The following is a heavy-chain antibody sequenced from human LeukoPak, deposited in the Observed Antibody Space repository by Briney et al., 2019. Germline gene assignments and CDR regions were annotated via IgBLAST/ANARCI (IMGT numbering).Heavy chain of an antibody. J-gene: IGHJ4*02. CDR3: ARISLRYFDWLPMKGFDY. V-gene: IGHV4-39*07. Sequence: SETLSLTCTVSGGTISSSSYYWGWIRQPPGKGLEWIGSIYYSGSTYYNPSLKSRVTISVDTSKNQFSLKLSSVTAADTAVYYCARISLRYFDWLPMKGFDYWGQGTLVTVSS. CDR1: GGTISSSSYY. D-gene: IGHD3-9*01. CDR2: IYYSGST.